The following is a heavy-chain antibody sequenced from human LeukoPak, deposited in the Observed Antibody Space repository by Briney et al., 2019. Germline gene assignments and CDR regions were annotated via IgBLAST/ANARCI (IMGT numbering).Heavy chain of an antibody. CDR2: ISSSGTS. CDR3: AREWSF. J-gene: IGHJ3*01. Sequence: PSQTLSLTCTVSGGSINSDNYYWNWIRQPAGKGLEWIGRISSSGTSNYNPSLNSRVTISLDTSKNQFSLMLNSVTAADTAVYYCAREWSFWGQGTKVAVPS. V-gene: IGHV4-61*02. D-gene: IGHD3-10*01. CDR1: GGSINSDNYY.